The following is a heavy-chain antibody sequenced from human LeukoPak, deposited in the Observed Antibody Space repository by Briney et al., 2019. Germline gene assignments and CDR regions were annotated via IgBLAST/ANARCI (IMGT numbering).Heavy chain of an antibody. D-gene: IGHD1-26*01. CDR1: GGTFSSYA. CDR3: ARATFYSGSYYYMDV. CDR2: IIPIFGTA. J-gene: IGHJ6*03. Sequence: ASVKVPCKASGGTFSSYAISWVRQAPGQGLEWMGGIIPIFGTANYAQKFQGRVTITADESTSTAYMELSSLRSEDTAVYYCARATFYSGSYYYMDVWGKGTTVTISS. V-gene: IGHV1-69*13.